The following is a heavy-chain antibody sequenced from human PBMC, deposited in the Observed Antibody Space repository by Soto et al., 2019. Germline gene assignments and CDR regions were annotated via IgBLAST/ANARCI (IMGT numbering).Heavy chain of an antibody. Sequence: QVQLQESGPGLVKPSQTLSLTCTVSGGSISSGGYYWSWIRQHPGKGLEWFGYIYYSGSTYYNPSLRSRVSISVDTSKNQFSLKPSSVTAADTAVYYCARSPEATVTAFDSWCQETPVTVSS. V-gene: IGHV4-31*03. CDR3: ARSPEATVTAFDS. CDR1: GGSISSGGYY. CDR2: IYYSGST. D-gene: IGHD4-17*01. J-gene: IGHJ4*02.